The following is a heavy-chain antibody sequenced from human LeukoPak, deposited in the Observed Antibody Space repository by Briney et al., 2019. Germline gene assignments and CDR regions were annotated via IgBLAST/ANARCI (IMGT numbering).Heavy chain of an antibody. J-gene: IGHJ5*02. D-gene: IGHD3-9*01. CDR1: GGSISSSSYY. CDR2: IYYSGST. V-gene: IGHV4-39*07. Sequence: PSETLSLTCTVSGGSISSSSYYWGWIRQPPGKGLEWIGSIYYSGSTYYNPSLKSRVTISVDTSKNQFSLKLSSVTAADTAVYYCARDAAGGYYDILTGQSLKDNWFDPWGQGTLVTVSS. CDR3: ARDAAGGYYDILTGQSLKDNWFDP.